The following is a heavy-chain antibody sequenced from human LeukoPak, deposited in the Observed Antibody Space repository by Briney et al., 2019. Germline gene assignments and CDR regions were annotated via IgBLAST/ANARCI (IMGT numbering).Heavy chain of an antibody. V-gene: IGHV4-34*01. D-gene: IGHD3-9*01. Sequence: SETLSLTCAVYGGSITGYYWSWIRQTPGRGLEWVGEIHYTGATSYNPSLKSRATISTETSKNQFSLRLSSVTAADTAVFYCARGNILTGYCFDFWGQGALVTVSS. CDR3: ARGNILTGYCFDF. J-gene: IGHJ4*02. CDR2: IHYTGAT. CDR1: GGSITGYY.